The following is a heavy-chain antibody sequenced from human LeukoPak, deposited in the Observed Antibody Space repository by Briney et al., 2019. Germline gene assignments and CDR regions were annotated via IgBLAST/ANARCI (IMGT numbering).Heavy chain of an antibody. V-gene: IGHV3-53*01. D-gene: IGHD2-2*01. CDR2: IYSGGST. J-gene: IGHJ4*02. CDR3: ARGYCSSTSCLWGGLDY. Sequence: GGSLRLSCPASGFTVSSNYMSWVRQAPGKGLEWASVIYSGGSTYYADSVKGRFTISRDNSKNTLYLQMNSLRAEDTAVYYCARGYCSSTSCLWGGLDYWGQGTLVTVSS. CDR1: GFTVSSNY.